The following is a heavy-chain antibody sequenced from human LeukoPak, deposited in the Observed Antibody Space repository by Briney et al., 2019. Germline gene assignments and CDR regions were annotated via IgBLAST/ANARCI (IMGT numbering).Heavy chain of an antibody. V-gene: IGHV3-30*03. CDR3: ARDQLIAVAAEGILGY. J-gene: IGHJ4*02. D-gene: IGHD6-19*01. CDR1: EFTFSSYS. CDR2: ISYDGSNK. Sequence: GGSLRLSCAASEFTFSSYSMNWVRQAPGKGLEWVAVISYDGSNKYYADSVKGRFTISRDNSKNTLYLQMNSLRAEDTAVYYCARDQLIAVAAEGILGYWGQGTLVTVSS.